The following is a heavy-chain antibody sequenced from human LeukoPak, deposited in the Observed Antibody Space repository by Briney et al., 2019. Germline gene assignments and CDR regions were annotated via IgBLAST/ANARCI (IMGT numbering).Heavy chain of an antibody. Sequence: SETLALTCTVSGGSISSYYWSWIRQPPGKGLEWIGYIYYSGSTNYNPSLKSRVTISVDTSKNQFSLKLSSVTAADTAVYYCASQQWLDNTFDYWGQGTLVTVSS. V-gene: IGHV4-59*01. J-gene: IGHJ4*02. CDR2: IYYSGST. D-gene: IGHD6-19*01. CDR3: ASQQWLDNTFDY. CDR1: GGSISSYY.